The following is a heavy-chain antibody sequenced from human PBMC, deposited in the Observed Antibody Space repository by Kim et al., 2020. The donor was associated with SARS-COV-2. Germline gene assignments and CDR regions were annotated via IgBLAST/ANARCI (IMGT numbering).Heavy chain of an antibody. D-gene: IGHD1-26*01. CDR2: INPNSGGT. V-gene: IGHV1-2*06. Sequence: ASVKVSCKASGYTFTGYYMHWVRQAPGQGREWMGRINPNSGGTNYAQKCQGRVTMTRDTSISTAYMELSRLRSDDTAVYYCAMDQVGALDYWGQGTLVTVSS. CDR1: GYTFTGYY. J-gene: IGHJ4*02. CDR3: AMDQVGALDY.